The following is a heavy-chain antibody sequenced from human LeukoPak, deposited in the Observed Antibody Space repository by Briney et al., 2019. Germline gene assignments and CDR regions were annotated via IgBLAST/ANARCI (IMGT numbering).Heavy chain of an antibody. CDR1: GGSFSGYY. CDR3: ARGPLSSSSVDY. Sequence: SETLSLTCAVYGGSFSGYYWSWIRQPPGKGLEWIGEINHSGSTNYNPSLKSRVTISVDTSKNQFSLKLSSVTAADTAVYYCARGPLSSSSVDYWGQGTLVTVSS. CDR2: INHSGST. D-gene: IGHD6-13*01. J-gene: IGHJ4*02. V-gene: IGHV4-34*01.